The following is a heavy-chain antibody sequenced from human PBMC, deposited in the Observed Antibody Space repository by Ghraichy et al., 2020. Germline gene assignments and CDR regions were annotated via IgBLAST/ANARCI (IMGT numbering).Heavy chain of an antibody. CDR1: GYSFTSYW. Sequence: GESLNISCKGSGYSFTSYWIGWVRQMPGKGLEWMGIIYPGDSDTRYSPSFQGQVTISADKSISTAYLQWSSLKASDTAMYYCARHYQRVLWFGEAYGMDVWGQGTTVTVSS. D-gene: IGHD3-10*01. J-gene: IGHJ6*02. CDR3: ARHYQRVLWFGEAYGMDV. CDR2: IYPGDSDT. V-gene: IGHV5-51*01.